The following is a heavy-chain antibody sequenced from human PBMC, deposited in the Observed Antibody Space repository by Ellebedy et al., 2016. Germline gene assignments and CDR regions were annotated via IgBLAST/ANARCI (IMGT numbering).Heavy chain of an antibody. D-gene: IGHD6-19*01. V-gene: IGHV3-11*01. CDR2: ISSSGSTI. CDR3: ARVRDGAVAAKYFDY. J-gene: IGHJ4*02. CDR1: GFTFSDYY. Sequence: GESLKISCAASGFTFSDYYMSWIRQAPGKGLEWVSYISSSGSTIYYADSVKGRFTISRDNAKNSLYLQMNSLRAEDTAVYYCARVRDGAVAAKYFDYWGQGTLVTVSS.